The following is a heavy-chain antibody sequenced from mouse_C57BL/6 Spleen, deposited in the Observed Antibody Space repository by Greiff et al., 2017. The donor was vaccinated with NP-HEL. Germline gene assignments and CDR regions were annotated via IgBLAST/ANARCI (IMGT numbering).Heavy chain of an antibody. V-gene: IGHV2-2*01. CDR3: ARKGDYDGTWFAY. CDR2: IWSGGST. J-gene: IGHJ3*01. Sequence: VQLQQSGPGLVQPSQSLSITCTVSGFSLTSYGVHWVRQSPGKGLEWLGVIWSGGSTAYNAAFISRLSISKDNSKSQVFVKMNSLQADDTAIYYCARKGDYDGTWFAYWGQGTLVTVSA. CDR1: GFSLTSYG. D-gene: IGHD2-4*01.